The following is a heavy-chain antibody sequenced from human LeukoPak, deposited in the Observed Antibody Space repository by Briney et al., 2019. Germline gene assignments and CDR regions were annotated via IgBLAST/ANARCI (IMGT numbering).Heavy chain of an antibody. J-gene: IGHJ5*02. Sequence: ASVKVSCKASGYTFTSYYMHWVRQAPGQGLEWMGIINPSGGSTSYAQKFQGRVTMTRDTSISTAYMELSRLRSDDTAVYYCARVGRYYDFWSWGQGTLVTVSS. CDR2: INPSGGST. CDR3: ARVGRYYDFWS. V-gene: IGHV1-46*01. D-gene: IGHD3-3*01. CDR1: GYTFTSYY.